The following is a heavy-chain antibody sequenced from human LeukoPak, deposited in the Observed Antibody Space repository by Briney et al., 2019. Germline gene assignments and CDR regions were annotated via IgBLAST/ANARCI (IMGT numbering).Heavy chain of an antibody. CDR1: GFTFSSYG. V-gene: IGHV3-33*01. Sequence: PGKSLRLSCAASGFTFSSYGMHWVRQAPGKGLEWVAVIWYDGSNKYYADSVKGRFTISRDNSKNTLYLQMNGLRAGDTAVYYCARDAKYTPDYWGQGTLVTVSS. CDR3: ARDAKYTPDY. CDR2: IWYDGSNK. D-gene: IGHD2-2*02. J-gene: IGHJ4*02.